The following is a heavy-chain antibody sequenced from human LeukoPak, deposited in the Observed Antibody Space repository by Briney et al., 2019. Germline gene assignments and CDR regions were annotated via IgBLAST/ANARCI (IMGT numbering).Heavy chain of an antibody. CDR2: INPNSGGT. J-gene: IGHJ4*02. D-gene: IGHD2-2*01. Sequence: ASVKVSCKASGCTFTGYYMHWVRQAPGQGLEWMGWINPNSGGTNYAQKFQGRVTMTRDTSISTAYMELSRLRSDDTAVYYCARLRIVVVPAATPLLDYWGQGTLVTVSS. CDR3: ARLRIVVVPAATPLLDY. V-gene: IGHV1-2*02. CDR1: GCTFTGYY.